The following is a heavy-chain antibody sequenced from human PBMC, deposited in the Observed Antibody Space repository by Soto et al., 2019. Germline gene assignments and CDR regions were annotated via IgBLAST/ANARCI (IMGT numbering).Heavy chain of an antibody. Sequence: SETLSLTCTVSGGSISSSSYYWGWIRQPPGKGLEWIGSIYYSGSTYYNPSLKSRVTISVDTSKKQLSLKLSSVTAADTAVYYCARRRPNYFDYWGQGTLVTVS. CDR1: GGSISSSSYY. CDR2: IYYSGST. V-gene: IGHV4-39*01. J-gene: IGHJ4*02. CDR3: ARRRPNYFDY.